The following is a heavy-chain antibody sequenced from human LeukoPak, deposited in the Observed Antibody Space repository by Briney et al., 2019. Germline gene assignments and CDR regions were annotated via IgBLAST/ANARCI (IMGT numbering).Heavy chain of an antibody. Sequence: PGRSLRLPCAASGFTFSSYGMHWVRQAPGKGLEWVAVISYDGSNKYYADSVKGRFTISRDNSKNTLYLQMSSLRAEDTALYYCARQGGDTTMVRKTLYAFDFWGQGTLVTVSS. CDR2: ISYDGSNK. V-gene: IGHV3-30*03. D-gene: IGHD3-10*01. J-gene: IGHJ3*01. CDR1: GFTFSSYG. CDR3: ARQGGDTTMVRKTLYAFDF.